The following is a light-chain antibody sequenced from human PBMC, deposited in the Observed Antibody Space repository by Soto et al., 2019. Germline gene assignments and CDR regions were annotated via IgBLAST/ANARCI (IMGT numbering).Light chain of an antibody. CDR1: SSNIGSNY. CDR3: AAWDDSLSGQV. Sequence: QPVLTQPPSASGTPGQRVTISCSGSSSNIGSNYVYWYQQLPGTAPKLLIYRNNQRPSGVPDRFSGSKSGTSASLAISGLRSEDEADYYCAAWDDSLSGQVFGGETKVTVL. J-gene: IGLJ2*01. CDR2: RNN. V-gene: IGLV1-47*01.